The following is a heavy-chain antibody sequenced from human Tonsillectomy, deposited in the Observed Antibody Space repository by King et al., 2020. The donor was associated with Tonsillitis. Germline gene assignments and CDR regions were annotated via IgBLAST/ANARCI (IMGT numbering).Heavy chain of an antibody. D-gene: IGHD1-1*01. Sequence: VQLVESGAEVKKPGASVKVSCTASGYTFTGYYMHWVRQAPGQGLEWMGWINPNSGGTNYAQKLQGRVTMTRDTSISTAYRELSRLRTDVTAVYYCARNGNNWNDAQGWFYPCGQGTLVTVSS. V-gene: IGHV1-2*02. J-gene: IGHJ5*02. CDR1: GYTFTGYY. CDR3: ARNGNNWNDAQGWFYP. CDR2: INPNSGGT.